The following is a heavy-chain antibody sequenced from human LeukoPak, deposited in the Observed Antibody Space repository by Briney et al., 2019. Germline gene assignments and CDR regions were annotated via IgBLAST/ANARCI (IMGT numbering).Heavy chain of an antibody. V-gene: IGHV4-39*01. D-gene: IGHD6-6*01. Sequence: SETLSLTCTVSGGSISSSSYYWGWIRQPPGKGLEWIGSIYYSGSTYYNPSLKSRVTISVDTSKNQFSLKLSSVTAADTAVYYCASGEYSSSYYYYYYMDVWGKGTTVTVSS. CDR2: IYYSGST. J-gene: IGHJ6*03. CDR1: GGSISSSSYY. CDR3: ASGEYSSSYYYYYYMDV.